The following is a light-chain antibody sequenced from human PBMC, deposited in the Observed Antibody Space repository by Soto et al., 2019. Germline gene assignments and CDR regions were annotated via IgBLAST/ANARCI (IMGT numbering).Light chain of an antibody. CDR1: SSDVAGYNY. V-gene: IGLV2-14*01. CDR2: DVS. CDR3: SSYTTSNTRQIV. J-gene: IGLJ1*01. Sequence: QSALTQPASVSGSPGQSITISCTGTSSDVAGYNYVSWYQQHPGKAPKFMIYDVSNRPSGVSNRFSGSKSGNTASLTISGLHAEDEADYYCSSYTTSNTRQIVFGTGTKLTVL.